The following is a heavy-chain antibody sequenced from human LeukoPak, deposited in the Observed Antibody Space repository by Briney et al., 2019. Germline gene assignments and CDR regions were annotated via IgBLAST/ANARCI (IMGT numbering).Heavy chain of an antibody. CDR1: GYTFTSYG. J-gene: IGHJ6*02. CDR3: ARVFGSYDFWSGYYSGDYGMDV. CDR2: ISAYNGNT. Sequence: ASVKVSCKASGYTFTSYGISWVRQAPGQGLEWMGWISAYNGNTNYAQKLQGRVTMTTDTSTSTAYMELRSLRSDDTAVYYCARVFGSYDFWSGYYSGDYGMDVWGQGTTVTVSS. V-gene: IGHV1-18*01. D-gene: IGHD3-3*01.